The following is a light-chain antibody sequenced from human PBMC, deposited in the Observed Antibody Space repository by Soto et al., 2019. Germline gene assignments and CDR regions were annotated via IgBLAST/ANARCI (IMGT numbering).Light chain of an antibody. J-gene: IGKJ1*01. V-gene: IGKV3-15*01. Sequence: EIVMTHSPATLSVSRGERATLSCRASQSVSSNLAWYQQKPGQAPRLLIYGASTRATGIPARFSGSGSGTEFTLTISSLQSEDFAVYYCQQYNNWPRTFGQGTKVDIK. CDR3: QQYNNWPRT. CDR2: GAS. CDR1: QSVSSN.